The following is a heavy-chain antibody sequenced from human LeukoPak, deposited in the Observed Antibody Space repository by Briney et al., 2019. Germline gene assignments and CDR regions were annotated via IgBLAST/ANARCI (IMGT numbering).Heavy chain of an antibody. CDR3: ARLRIGSYDSSGYYLDYYYYYMDV. D-gene: IGHD3-22*01. Sequence: SETLSLTCTVSGVSISSYYWSWIRQPPGKGLEWIGYIYTSGSTNYNPSLKSRVTISVDTSKNQFSPKLSSVTAADTAVYYCARLRIGSYDSSGYYLDYYYYYMDVWGKGTTVTVSS. CDR1: GVSISSYY. J-gene: IGHJ6*03. CDR2: IYTSGST. V-gene: IGHV4-4*09.